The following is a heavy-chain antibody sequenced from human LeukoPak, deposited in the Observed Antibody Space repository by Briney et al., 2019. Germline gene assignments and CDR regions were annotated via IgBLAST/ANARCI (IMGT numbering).Heavy chain of an antibody. D-gene: IGHD2-15*01. V-gene: IGHV1-3*01. Sequence: RASVKVSCKASGYTFSSYAIHWVRQAPGQRLEWMGWINAGNGNTKYSKKFQDRITFTSDTSASTAYMELGSLRSEDTAVYYCAIHCSGGSCSRSYYFDYWGQGSLVTVSS. CDR2: INAGNGNT. J-gene: IGHJ4*02. CDR3: AIHCSGGSCSRSYYFDY. CDR1: GYTFSSYA.